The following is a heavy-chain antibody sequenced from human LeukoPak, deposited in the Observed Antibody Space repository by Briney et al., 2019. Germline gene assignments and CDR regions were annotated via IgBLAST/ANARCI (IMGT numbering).Heavy chain of an antibody. CDR2: ISGSGGST. CDR3: AKDLPRAQLLFTAFDY. CDR1: GFTFSSYA. D-gene: IGHD2-2*01. Sequence: GGSLRLSCAASGFTFSSYAMSWVRQAPGKGLEWVSAISGSGGSTYYADSVKGRFTISRDNSKNTLYLQMNSLRAEDTAVYYCAKDLPRAQLLFTAFDYWGQGTLVTVSS. V-gene: IGHV3-23*01. J-gene: IGHJ4*02.